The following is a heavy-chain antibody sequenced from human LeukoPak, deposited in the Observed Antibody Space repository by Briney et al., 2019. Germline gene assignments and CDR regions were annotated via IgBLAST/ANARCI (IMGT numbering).Heavy chain of an antibody. CDR2: IYHSGST. CDR1: GYSISSGYY. V-gene: IGHV4-38-2*01. Sequence: PSETLSLTCAVSGYSISSGYYWGWIRQPPGKGLEWIGSIYHSGSTYYNPSLKSRVTISVDTSKNQFSLKLSSVTAADTAVYYCARPRDGYNCDYWGQGTLVTVSS. CDR3: ARPRDGYNCDY. J-gene: IGHJ4*02. D-gene: IGHD5-24*01.